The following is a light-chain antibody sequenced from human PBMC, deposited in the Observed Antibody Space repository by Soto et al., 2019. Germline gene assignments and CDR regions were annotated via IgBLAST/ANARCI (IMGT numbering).Light chain of an antibody. J-gene: IGKJ2*01. CDR2: GAS. Sequence: TQSPGTLSLSPGERATLSCRASQSVGNNFLAWYQQKPGQAPRLLIYGASSRATGIPDRFSGSGSGTDFTLTISSLEPEDFAVYYCQQYGSFPYTFGQGTKLEIK. CDR3: QQYGSFPYT. CDR1: QSVGNNF. V-gene: IGKV3-20*01.